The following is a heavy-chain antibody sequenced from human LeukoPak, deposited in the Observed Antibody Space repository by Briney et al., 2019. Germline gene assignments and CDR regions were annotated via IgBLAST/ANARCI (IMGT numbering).Heavy chain of an antibody. V-gene: IGHV4-59*08. CDR3: ARAQRSDFWSGYSIY. Sequence: SETLSLTCTVSGGSISSYYWSWIRQPPGKGLEWIGYIYYSGSTNYNPSLKSRVTISVDTSKNQFSLKLSSVTAADTAVYYCARAQRSDFWSGYSIYWGQGTLVTVSS. J-gene: IGHJ4*02. CDR2: IYYSGST. D-gene: IGHD3-3*01. CDR1: GGSISSYY.